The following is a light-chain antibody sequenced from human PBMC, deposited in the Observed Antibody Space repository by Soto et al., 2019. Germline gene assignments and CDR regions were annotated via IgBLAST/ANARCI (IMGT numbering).Light chain of an antibody. V-gene: IGKV3-20*01. Sequence: EIVLTQSPGTLSLSPGERATLSCRASQSVSSSYLAWYQQKPGQAPRLLIYGAFSRATGIPDRFRGSGSGTDFTLTISTLEPEDFAVYYCQQYGSSPPYTFGQGTKLEIK. J-gene: IGKJ2*01. CDR2: GAF. CDR1: QSVSSSY. CDR3: QQYGSSPPYT.